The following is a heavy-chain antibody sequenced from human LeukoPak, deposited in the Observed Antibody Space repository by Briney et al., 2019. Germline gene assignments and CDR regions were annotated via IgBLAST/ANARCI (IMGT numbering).Heavy chain of an antibody. Sequence: PSETPSLTCTVSGASISTYYWSWIRQPAGKGLEWIGRMYTSGSTNYNPSLKSRVTMSVDTSKNQLSLKLSSVTAADTAVYFCARDTGGDYWYSDIWGRGTLVTVSS. CDR1: GASISTYY. D-gene: IGHD1-14*01. V-gene: IGHV4-4*07. CDR3: ARDTGGDYWYSDI. J-gene: IGHJ2*01. CDR2: MYTSGST.